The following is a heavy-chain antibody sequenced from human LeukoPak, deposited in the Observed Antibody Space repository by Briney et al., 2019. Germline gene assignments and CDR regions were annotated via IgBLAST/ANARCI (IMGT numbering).Heavy chain of an antibody. Sequence: PSETLSLTCTVSGGSISSYYWSWIRQPPGKGLEWIGYIYYSGSTNYNPSLKSRVTMSVDTSKNQFSLKLSSVTAADTAVYYCASVMRPHAFDIWGQGTMVTVSS. CDR2: IYYSGST. CDR1: GGSISSYY. CDR3: ASVMRPHAFDI. V-gene: IGHV4-59*01. J-gene: IGHJ3*02.